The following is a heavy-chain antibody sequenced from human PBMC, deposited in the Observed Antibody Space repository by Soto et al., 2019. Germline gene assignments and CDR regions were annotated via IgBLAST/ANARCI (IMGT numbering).Heavy chain of an antibody. CDR1: GGTFSSYA. J-gene: IGHJ6*02. CDR2: IIPIFGTA. D-gene: IGHD1-26*01. CDR3: ASSIVGATPFYYYGIDV. Sequence: QVQLVQSGAEVKKPGSSVKVSCKASGGTFSSYAISWVRQAPGQGLEWMGGIIPIFGTANYAQKFQGRVTITADESTSTAYMELSSLRSEDTAVYYCASSIVGATPFYYYGIDVWGQGTTVTVSS. V-gene: IGHV1-69*12.